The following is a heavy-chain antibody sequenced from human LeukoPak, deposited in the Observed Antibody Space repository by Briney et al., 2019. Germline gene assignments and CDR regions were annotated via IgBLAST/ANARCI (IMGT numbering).Heavy chain of an antibody. V-gene: IGHV3-7*05. D-gene: IGHD4-17*01. CDR1: GFTFGSYW. CDR3: ARIGRDYGDYFDY. Sequence: PGGSLRLSCAASGFTFGSYWMTWLRQAPGKGPEWVANIKHDGSEKDYVDSVEGRFTISRDNARNSLYLQMSSLRAEDTAVYYCARIGRDYGDYFDYWGQGTLVTVSS. J-gene: IGHJ4*02. CDR2: IKHDGSEK.